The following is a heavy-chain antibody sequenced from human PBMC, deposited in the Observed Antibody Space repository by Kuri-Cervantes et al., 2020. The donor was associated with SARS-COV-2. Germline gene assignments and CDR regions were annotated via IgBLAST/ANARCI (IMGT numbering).Heavy chain of an antibody. D-gene: IGHD6-19*01. Sequence: SETLSLTCAVYGGSFSGYYWSWIRQPPGKGLEWIGEINHSGSTNYNPSLKSRVTISVGTSKNQFSLKLSSVTAADTAVYYCARGRYYGSGWPTYFDYWGQGTLVTVSS. CDR2: INHSGST. V-gene: IGHV4-34*01. CDR1: GGSFSGYY. J-gene: IGHJ4*02. CDR3: ARGRYYGSGWPTYFDY.